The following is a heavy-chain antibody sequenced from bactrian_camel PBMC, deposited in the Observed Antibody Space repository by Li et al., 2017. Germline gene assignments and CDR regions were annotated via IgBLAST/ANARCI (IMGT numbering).Heavy chain of an antibody. Sequence: HVQLVESGGGSVQAGGSLRLSCVAVQDTTKRNAMAWFRQSPGKEREGLAAIYGGGATYIERTYYADSVKGRFTISEDDAKYILYLGMSALQPEDSGVYYWGAECVSAPEWWPLISSYNYWGQGTQVTVS. CDR1: QDTTKRNA. D-gene: IGHD7*01. V-gene: IGHV3-3*01. J-gene: IGHJ4*01. CDR2: IYGGGATYIERT. CDR3: GAECVSAPEWWPLISSYNY.